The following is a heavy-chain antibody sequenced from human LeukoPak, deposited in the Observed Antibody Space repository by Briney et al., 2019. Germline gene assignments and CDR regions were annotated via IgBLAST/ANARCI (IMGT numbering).Heavy chain of an antibody. CDR3: ARGRRSDSSGPPYFDY. V-gene: IGHV3-7*01. CDR2: IQQDGSEK. Sequence: GGSPRLSCAASAFTFSSYWMSWVRQAPGKGLEWVANIQQDGSEKYYVDSVKGRFTISRDNAKNSLYLQMNSLRAEDTAVYYCARGRRSDSSGPPYFDYWGQGTLVTVSS. D-gene: IGHD6-19*01. CDR1: AFTFSSYW. J-gene: IGHJ4*02.